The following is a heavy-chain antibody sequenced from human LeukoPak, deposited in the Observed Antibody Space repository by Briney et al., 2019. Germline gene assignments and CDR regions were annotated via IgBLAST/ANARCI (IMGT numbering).Heavy chain of an antibody. D-gene: IGHD5-18*01. CDR2: ISGSGSST. CDR3: AKALGYSYGTIDY. Sequence: GGSLRLSCAASGFTFSSYAMSWVRQVPGKGLEWDSGISGSGSSTFYADSVKGRFTISRDNSKNTPHVQMTSLRAEDTASYYCAKALGYSYGTIDYWGQGTLVTVSS. CDR1: GFTFSSYA. J-gene: IGHJ4*02. V-gene: IGHV3-23*01.